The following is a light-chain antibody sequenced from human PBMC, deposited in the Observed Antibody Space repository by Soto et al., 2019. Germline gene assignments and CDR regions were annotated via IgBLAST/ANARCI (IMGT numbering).Light chain of an antibody. V-gene: IGKV3-20*01. CDR1: QSVSSSY. Sequence: EIVLTQSPGTPSLSPGERATLSCRASQSVSSSYLAWYQRKPGQAPWLLIYGASSRATGIPDRFSGSGSGTDFTLTISRLEPEDFAVYYCQQYGSSPLTFGGGTKVEIK. J-gene: IGKJ4*01. CDR2: GAS. CDR3: QQYGSSPLT.